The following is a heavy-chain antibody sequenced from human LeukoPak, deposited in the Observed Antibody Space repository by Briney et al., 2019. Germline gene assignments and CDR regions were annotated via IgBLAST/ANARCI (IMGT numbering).Heavy chain of an antibody. V-gene: IGHV1-2*04. D-gene: IGHD6-13*01. J-gene: IGHJ6*02. CDR2: INPNSGGT. CDR1: GYTFTGYY. Sequence: ASVKVSCKASGYTFTGYYMHWVRQAPGQGLEWMGWINPNSGGTNYAQKFQGWVTMTRDTSISTAYMELSRLRSDDTAVYYCARDYSSSWYYYGMDVWGQGTTVTVSS. CDR3: ARDYSSSWYYYGMDV.